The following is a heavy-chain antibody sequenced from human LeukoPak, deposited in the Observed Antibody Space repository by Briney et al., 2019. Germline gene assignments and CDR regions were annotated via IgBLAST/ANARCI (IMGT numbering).Heavy chain of an antibody. CDR3: ARVLGNPSARYSSSSNWFDP. V-gene: IGHV4-38-2*02. Sequence: SETLSLTCTVSGYSISSVYYRGWVRQPPGKGLGWSGSIYHSGSTYYNPSLKSRVTISVDTSKNQFSLKLSSVTAADTAVYYCARVLGNPSARYSSSSNWFDPWGQGTLVTVSS. D-gene: IGHD6-13*01. CDR2: IYHSGST. CDR1: GYSISSVYY. J-gene: IGHJ5*02.